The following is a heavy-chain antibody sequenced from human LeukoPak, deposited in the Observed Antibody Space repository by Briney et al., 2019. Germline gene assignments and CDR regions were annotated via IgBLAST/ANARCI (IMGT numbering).Heavy chain of an antibody. CDR1: GFTFSTYW. V-gene: IGHV3-7*01. Sequence: GGSLRLSCAAPGFTFSTYWMTWVRQAPGKGLEWVANIKQDGSEKYYVDSVKGRFTISRDNTKNSLYLQMNSLRAEDTAVYYCARRSSSYYSLDYWGQGTLVTVSS. J-gene: IGHJ4*02. CDR2: IKQDGSEK. D-gene: IGHD6-13*01. CDR3: ARRSSSYYSLDY.